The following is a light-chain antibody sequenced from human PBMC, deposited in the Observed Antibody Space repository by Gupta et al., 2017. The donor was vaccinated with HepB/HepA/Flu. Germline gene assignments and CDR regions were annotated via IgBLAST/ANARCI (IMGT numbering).Light chain of an antibody. CDR3: QQLNRYPST. Sequence: DLLLTQSPSFLSASVGDRVTITCRASQGISSYLAWYQQKPGKAPKLLIYAASTLQSGVPSRFSGSGSGTEFTLTISSLQPEDFATYYCQQLNRYPSTFGQGTRLEIK. V-gene: IGKV1-9*01. CDR1: QGISSY. J-gene: IGKJ5*01. CDR2: AAS.